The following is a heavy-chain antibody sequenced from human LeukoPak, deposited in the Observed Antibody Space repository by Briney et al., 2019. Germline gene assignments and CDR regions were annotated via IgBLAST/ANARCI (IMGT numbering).Heavy chain of an antibody. CDR1: GFTFSSYD. CDR2: IGTAGDT. CDR3: ARSNPPYYYYYGMDV. Sequence: PGGSLRLSCAASGFTFSSYDMHWVRQATGKGLEWVSAIGTAGDTYYPGSVKGRFTISRGNAKNSLYLQMNSLRAGDTAVYYCARSNPPYYYYYGMDVWGQGTTVTVSS. V-gene: IGHV3-13*01. J-gene: IGHJ6*02.